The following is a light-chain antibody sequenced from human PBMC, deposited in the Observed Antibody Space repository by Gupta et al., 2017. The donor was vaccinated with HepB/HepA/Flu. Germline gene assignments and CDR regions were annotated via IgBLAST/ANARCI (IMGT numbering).Light chain of an antibody. V-gene: IGKV3-11*01. Sequence: ELVLTQSPATLSLSPGERATLSCRASQSVSSYLAWYQQKPGQAPRLLIYDASNRATGIPARFSGSGSGTDFTLTISRLETEDFAVYYGQQRSNWPHALTFGGGTKVEIK. CDR2: DAS. CDR3: QQRSNWPHALT. J-gene: IGKJ4*01. CDR1: QSVSSY.